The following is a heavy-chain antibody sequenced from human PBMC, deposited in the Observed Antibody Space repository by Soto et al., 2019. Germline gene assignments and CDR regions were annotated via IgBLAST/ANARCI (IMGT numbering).Heavy chain of an antibody. V-gene: IGHV4-38-2*01. CDR2: IYHSGST. Sequence: SEPLSLTCAVSGYSISSGYYWGWIRQPPGKGLEWIGTIYHSGSTYYSPSLKTRVTISVDTSKNQFSLKLSSVTAADTAVYYCARYYGSGSYRDYFDYWGQGTLVTVSS. J-gene: IGHJ4*02. CDR3: ARYYGSGSYRDYFDY. D-gene: IGHD3-10*01. CDR1: GYSISSGYY.